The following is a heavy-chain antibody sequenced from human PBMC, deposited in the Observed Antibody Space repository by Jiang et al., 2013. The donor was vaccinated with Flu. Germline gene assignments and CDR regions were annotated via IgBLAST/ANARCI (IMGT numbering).Heavy chain of an antibody. J-gene: IGHJ6*02. CDR2: IYYSGST. CDR1: GGSISSSSYY. CDR3: ARVYPLYGSGLMTGNMDV. D-gene: IGHD3-10*01. Sequence: PGLVKPSETLSLTCTVSGGSISSSSYYWSWIRQPPGKGLEWIGYIYYSGSTDYNPSLKSRVTISVDTSKNQFSLKLSSVTAADTAVYYCARVYPLYGSGLMTGNMDVWGQGTTVTVSS. V-gene: IGHV4-61*01.